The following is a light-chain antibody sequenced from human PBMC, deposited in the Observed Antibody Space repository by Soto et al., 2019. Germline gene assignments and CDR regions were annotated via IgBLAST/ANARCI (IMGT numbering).Light chain of an antibody. J-gene: IGKJ4*01. V-gene: IGKV3-15*01. CDR3: HQYVNWPLT. Sequence: EKVMTQSPATLSVSPGERATLSCRASQSVGNYLAWYQQKPGQAPRLLIYGASTRAAGIPARFSGSGSGTEFSLTISSLQSEDFAVYYCHQYVNWPLTFGGGTKVEIK. CDR1: QSVGNY. CDR2: GAS.